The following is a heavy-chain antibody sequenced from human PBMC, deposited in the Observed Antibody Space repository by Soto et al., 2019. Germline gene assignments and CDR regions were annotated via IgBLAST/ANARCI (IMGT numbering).Heavy chain of an antibody. V-gene: IGHV4-34*01. CDR2: INHSGST. CDR3: ARGQAEGDLDCSSTSCYLFCFDP. CDR1: GGSFSGYY. J-gene: IGHJ5*02. D-gene: IGHD2-2*01. Sequence: SETLSLTCAVYGGSFSGYYWSWIRQPPGKGLEWIGEINHSGSTNYNPSLKSRVTISVDTSKNQFSLKLSSVTAADTAVYYCARGQAEGDLDCSSTSCYLFCFDPWGQGTLVTVSS.